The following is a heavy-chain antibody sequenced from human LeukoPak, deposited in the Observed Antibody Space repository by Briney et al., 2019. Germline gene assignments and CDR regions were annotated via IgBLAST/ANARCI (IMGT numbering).Heavy chain of an antibody. D-gene: IGHD2-15*01. Sequence: SETLSLTCNVSGDSISSYYWSWVRQPPGQGLEWIGYIYYSGSTNYNPSLKSRVTISVDTSKNQFSLKLSSVTAADTAVYYCAREAWPGGYYDYWGQGALVTVSS. J-gene: IGHJ4*02. V-gene: IGHV4-59*01. CDR2: IYYSGST. CDR1: GDSISSYY. CDR3: AREAWPGGYYDY.